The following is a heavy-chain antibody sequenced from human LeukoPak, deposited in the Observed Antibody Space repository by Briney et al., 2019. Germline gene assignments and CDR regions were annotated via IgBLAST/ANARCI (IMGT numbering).Heavy chain of an antibody. CDR3: SNLFSSNY. V-gene: IGHV3-30-3*01. CDR1: GFILSSYT. D-gene: IGHD6-13*01. CDR2: ISYDGRSI. J-gene: IGHJ4*02. Sequence: GGSLRLSCAASGFILSSYTIHWVRQAPGKGLEWVADISYDGRSIYYADSVRGRFTISRDNSKNTLYLQMNSLRAEDTAVYYCSNLFSSNYWGQGTLVTVSS.